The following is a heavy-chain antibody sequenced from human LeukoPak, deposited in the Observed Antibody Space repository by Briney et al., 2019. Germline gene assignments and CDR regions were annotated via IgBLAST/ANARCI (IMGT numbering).Heavy chain of an antibody. V-gene: IGHV3-23*01. CDR2: ISGSGSSP. D-gene: IGHD6-19*01. CDR1: GFTFSTYA. CDR3: AKWHSSGWYDPVWFDP. J-gene: IGHJ5*02. Sequence: GGSLRLSCAASGFTFSTYAMSWVRQAPEKGLEWVSAISGSGSSPYYADSVKGRFTISRDNSKNTLYLQMNSLRAEDTAVYYCAKWHSSGWYDPVWFDPWGQGTLVTVSS.